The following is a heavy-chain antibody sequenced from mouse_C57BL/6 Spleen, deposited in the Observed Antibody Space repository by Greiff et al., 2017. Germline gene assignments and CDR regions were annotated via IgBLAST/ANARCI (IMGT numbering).Heavy chain of an antibody. V-gene: IGHV1-82*01. Sequence: QVQLQQSGPELVKPGASVKISCKASGYAFSSSWMNWVKQRPGKGLEWIGRIYPGDGDTNYNGKFKGKATLTADKSSSTAYMQLSSLTSEDSAVYFCARCYYYGSSYEYFDVWGTGTTVTVPS. CDR1: GYAFSSSW. CDR2: IYPGDGDT. CDR3: ARCYYYGSSYEYFDV. J-gene: IGHJ1*03. D-gene: IGHD1-1*01.